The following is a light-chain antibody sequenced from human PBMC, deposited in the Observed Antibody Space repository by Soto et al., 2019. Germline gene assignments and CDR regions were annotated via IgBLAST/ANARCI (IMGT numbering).Light chain of an antibody. V-gene: IGKV1-39*01. J-gene: IGKJ5*01. Sequence: DIQMTQSPSSLSASVGDRVTLICRASQTIRTYLNWYQQKPGKAPKPLIYDASSLHSGVPSRFSGSGSGKDFTLTISSIKTAPFATYSCQQGYSTPITFGQGTRL. CDR1: QTIRTY. CDR2: DAS. CDR3: QQGYSTPIT.